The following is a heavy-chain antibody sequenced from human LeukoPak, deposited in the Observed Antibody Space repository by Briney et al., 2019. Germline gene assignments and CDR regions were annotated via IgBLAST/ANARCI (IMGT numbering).Heavy chain of an antibody. CDR3: ARDRPFTAMVT. D-gene: IGHD5-18*01. CDR1: GYTFTGYL. V-gene: IGHV1-2*02. J-gene: IGHJ4*02. Sequence: ASVKVSCKASGYTFTGYLMHWVRQAPGQGLEWMGWIDPNSGGTNYAQKFQGRVTMTTDTSTSTAYMELRSLKSDDTAVYYCARDRPFTAMVTWGQGTLVTVSS. CDR2: IDPNSGGT.